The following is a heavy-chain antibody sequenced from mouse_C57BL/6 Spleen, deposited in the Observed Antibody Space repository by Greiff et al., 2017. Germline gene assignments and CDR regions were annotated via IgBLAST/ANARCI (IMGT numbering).Heavy chain of an antibody. D-gene: IGHD1-1*01. V-gene: IGHV1-15*01. CDR2: IDPETGGT. J-gene: IGHJ1*03. Sequence: VQLQESGAELVRPGASVTLSCKASGYTFTDYEMHWVKQTPVHGLEWIGAIDPETGGTAYNQKFKGKAILTADKSSSTAYMELRSLTSEDSAVYYCRPYCYGSSSGYFDVWGTGTTVTVSS. CDR1: GYTFTDYE. CDR3: RPYCYGSSSGYFDV.